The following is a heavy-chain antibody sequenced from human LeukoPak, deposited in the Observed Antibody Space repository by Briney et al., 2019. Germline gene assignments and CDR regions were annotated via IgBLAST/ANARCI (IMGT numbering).Heavy chain of an antibody. Sequence: SETLSLTCTVSGGSISGSYWSWIRQPAGKGLEWIGCIYSSGSTNYNPSLKSRVTMSVDMSKNQVSLKLNSVTAADTAVYYCARGFCSGGSCYLFDSWGQGTLVTVSS. V-gene: IGHV4-4*07. CDR2: IYSSGST. D-gene: IGHD2-15*01. J-gene: IGHJ4*02. CDR1: GGSISGSY. CDR3: ARGFCSGGSCYLFDS.